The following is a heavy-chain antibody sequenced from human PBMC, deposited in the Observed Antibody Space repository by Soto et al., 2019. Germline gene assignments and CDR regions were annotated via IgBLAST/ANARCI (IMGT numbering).Heavy chain of an antibody. CDR3: GRDEGGGGDECWSGYYYYYYYIDF. J-gene: IGHJ6*03. CDR2: ISAYNGNT. D-gene: IGHD3-3*01. V-gene: IGHV1-18*01. Sequence: QVQLVQSGAEVKKPGASVKVSCKASGYTFTSYGISWVRQAPGQGLEWLGWISAYNGNTNYAQKLQGRVTMTTDTSTSRDTMGVGSMRSAVTAVNTCGRDEGGGGDECWSGYYYYYYYIDFWGKGTTVTVSS. CDR1: GYTFTSYG.